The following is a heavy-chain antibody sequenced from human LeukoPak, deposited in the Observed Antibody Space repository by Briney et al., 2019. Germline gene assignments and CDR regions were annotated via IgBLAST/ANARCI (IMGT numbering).Heavy chain of an antibody. V-gene: IGHV4/OR15-8*02. CDR1: GGSIRSTNW. J-gene: IGHJ5*02. Sequence: PSETLSLTCGVSGGSIRSTNWWSWVRQPPGQGLEWIGEISLSGQTNFNPSLNGRVTMSLDESRNQLSLKLTSVTAADTAVYYCAQEGLWFGESTSPSWFDPWGQGTLVTVSS. D-gene: IGHD3-10*01. CDR3: AQEGLWFGESTSPSWFDP. CDR2: ISLSGQT.